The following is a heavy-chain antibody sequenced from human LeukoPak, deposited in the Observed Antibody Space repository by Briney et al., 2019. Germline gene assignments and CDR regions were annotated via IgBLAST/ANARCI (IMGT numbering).Heavy chain of an antibody. CDR1: GYTFTSYG. CDR3: ARGLSSSRGYFDY. Sequence: GASVKVSCKASGYTFTSYGISWVRQAPGQGLEWMGGIIPIFGTANYAQKFQGRVTITTDESTSTAYMELSSLRSEDTAVYYCARGLSSSRGYFDYWGQGTLVTVSS. D-gene: IGHD6-13*01. J-gene: IGHJ4*02. V-gene: IGHV1-69*05. CDR2: IIPIFGTA.